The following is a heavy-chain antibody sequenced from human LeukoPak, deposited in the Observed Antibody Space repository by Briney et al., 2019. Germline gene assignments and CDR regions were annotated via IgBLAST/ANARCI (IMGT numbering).Heavy chain of an antibody. Sequence: GASVKVSCKASGGTFSSYAINWVRQAPGQGLEWMGRIIPILGIANYAQKFQGRVTITADKSTSTAYMELSSLRSEDTAVYYCARDPEYSSSSFDPWGQGTLVTVSS. CDR1: GGTFSSYA. CDR3: ARDPEYSSSSFDP. D-gene: IGHD6-6*01. V-gene: IGHV1-69*04. CDR2: IIPILGIA. J-gene: IGHJ5*02.